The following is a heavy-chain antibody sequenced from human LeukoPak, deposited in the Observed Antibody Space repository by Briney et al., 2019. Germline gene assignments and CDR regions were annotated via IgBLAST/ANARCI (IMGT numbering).Heavy chain of an antibody. V-gene: IGHV4-38-2*02. Sequence: SETLSLTCTVSSYSISSGYLWGWIRQPPGKGLEWIGSIYHTWSTYYNPSLKSRVTISVDTSKNQFSLKLTSVTAADTAVYFCARGGYYGSGNDFRFDPWGQGTLVTVSS. CDR2: IYHTWST. D-gene: IGHD3-10*01. CDR1: SYSISSGYL. J-gene: IGHJ5*02. CDR3: ARGGYYGSGNDFRFDP.